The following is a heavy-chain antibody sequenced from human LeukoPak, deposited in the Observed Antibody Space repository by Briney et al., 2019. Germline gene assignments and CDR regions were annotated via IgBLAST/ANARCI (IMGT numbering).Heavy chain of an antibody. CDR1: GGTFSSYA. CDR2: ISGYNGNT. Sequence: ASVKVSCKASGGTFSSYAINWVRQAPGQGLEWMGWISGYNGNTNSVQKFQGRVIMTTDTSTTTAYMELRSLRSDDTAVYYCARAPHRNADAFDIWGQGTMVTVSS. V-gene: IGHV1-18*01. J-gene: IGHJ3*02. D-gene: IGHD1-14*01. CDR3: ARAPHRNADAFDI.